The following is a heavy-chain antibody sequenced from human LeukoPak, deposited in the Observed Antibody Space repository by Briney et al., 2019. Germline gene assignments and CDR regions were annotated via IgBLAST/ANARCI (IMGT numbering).Heavy chain of an antibody. Sequence: PGRSLRLSCAASGFTFSSYAMHWVRQAPGKGLVWVAVISYDGSNKYYADSVKGRFTISRDNSKNTLYLQMNSLRAEDTAVYFCARDLSTYGSNDAFDIWGQGTMLTVSS. V-gene: IGHV3-30-3*01. CDR2: ISYDGSNK. CDR1: GFTFSSYA. CDR3: ARDLSTYGSNDAFDI. D-gene: IGHD3-10*01. J-gene: IGHJ3*02.